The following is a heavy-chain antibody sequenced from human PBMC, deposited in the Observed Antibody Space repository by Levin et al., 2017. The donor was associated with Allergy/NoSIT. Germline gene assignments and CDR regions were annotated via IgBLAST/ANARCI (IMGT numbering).Heavy chain of an antibody. CDR2: IYHSGST. CDR3: ARDRGLYYDILTGYYNGPTGLGY. CDR1: GGSISSSNW. D-gene: IGHD3-9*01. V-gene: IGHV4-4*02. Sequence: GSLRLSCAASGGSISSSNWWSWVRQPPGKGLEWIGEIYHSGSTNYNPSLKSRVTISVDKSKNQFSLKLSSVTAADTAVYYCARDRGLYYDILTGYYNGPTGLGYWGQGTLVTVSS. J-gene: IGHJ4*02.